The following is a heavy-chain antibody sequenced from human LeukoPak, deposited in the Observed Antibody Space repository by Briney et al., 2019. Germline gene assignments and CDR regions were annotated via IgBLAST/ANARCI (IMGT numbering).Heavy chain of an antibody. J-gene: IGHJ3*02. CDR2: IKQDGSEK. V-gene: IGHV3-7*03. Sequence: GGSLRLSCAASGFTFNSHWMSWVRQPPATGLESVANIKQDGSEKYYVDSVKGRFTISRDNAKNSLYLQMNSLRAEDTALYYCARSDSSGFGAFDIWGQGTMVTVSS. CDR3: ARSDSSGFGAFDI. CDR1: GFTFNSHW. D-gene: IGHD3-22*01.